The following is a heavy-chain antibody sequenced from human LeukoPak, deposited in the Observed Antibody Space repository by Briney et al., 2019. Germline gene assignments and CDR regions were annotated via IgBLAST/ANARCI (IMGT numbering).Heavy chain of an antibody. V-gene: IGHV1-46*01. Sequence: ASVKVSCKASGYTFTGYYMHWVRQAPGQGLEWMGIINPSGGSTSYAQKFQGRVTMTRDTSTSTVYMELSSLRSEDTAVYYCARDYDYVWGSYRYLFDYWGQGTLVTVSS. D-gene: IGHD3-16*02. CDR2: INPSGGST. J-gene: IGHJ4*02. CDR3: ARDYDYVWGSYRYLFDY. CDR1: GYTFTGYY.